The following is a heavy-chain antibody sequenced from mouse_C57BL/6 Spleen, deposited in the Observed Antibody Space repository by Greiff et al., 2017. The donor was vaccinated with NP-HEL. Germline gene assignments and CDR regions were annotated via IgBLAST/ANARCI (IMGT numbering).Heavy chain of an antibody. J-gene: IGHJ2*01. CDR1: GYTFTSYW. CDR2: IYPGSGST. Sequence: QVQLQQPGAELVKPGASVKMSCKASGYTFTSYWITWVKQRPGQGLEWIGDIYPGSGSTNYNEKFKSKATLTVDTSSSTAYMQRSSRTSEDSAVYYCAREGITTVVGRDDWGQGTTLTVSS. V-gene: IGHV1-55*01. CDR3: AREGITTVVGRDD. D-gene: IGHD1-1*01.